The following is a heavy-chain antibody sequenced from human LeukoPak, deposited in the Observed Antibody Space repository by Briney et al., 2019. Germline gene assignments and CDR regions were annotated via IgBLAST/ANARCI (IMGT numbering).Heavy chain of an antibody. V-gene: IGHV3-66*01. CDR1: GFTFSSYE. CDR2: TYTDDNT. J-gene: IGHJ4*02. D-gene: IGHD1-26*01. Sequence: GGSLRLSCAASGFTFSSYEMNWVRQAPGKGLEWVSVTYTDDNTYYADSVKGRFTISRDNAKNSLHLQTSSLRAEDTAVYYCARDSANVVGAKSIFDYWGQGALVTVSS. CDR3: ARDSANVVGAKSIFDY.